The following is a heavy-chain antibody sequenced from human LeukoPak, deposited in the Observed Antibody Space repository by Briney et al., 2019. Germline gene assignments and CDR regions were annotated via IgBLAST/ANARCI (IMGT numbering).Heavy chain of an antibody. Sequence: SETLSLTCTVSGYSISSGYYWGWIRQPPGKGLAWIGTIYHSGSTYYNPSLKSRVIISVDTSKNQFSLKLSSVTAADTAVYYCARVAYSSGWYGDYWGQGTLVTVSS. J-gene: IGHJ4*02. CDR2: IYHSGST. CDR1: GYSISSGYY. V-gene: IGHV4-38-2*02. CDR3: ARVAYSSGWYGDY. D-gene: IGHD6-19*01.